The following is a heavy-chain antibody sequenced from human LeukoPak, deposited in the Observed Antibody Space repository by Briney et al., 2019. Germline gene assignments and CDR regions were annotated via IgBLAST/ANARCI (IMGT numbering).Heavy chain of an antibody. CDR3: ARRASSFWDY. V-gene: IGHV4-34*01. J-gene: IGHJ4*02. D-gene: IGHD6-19*01. CDR2: INHSGST. CDR1: GGSFSGYY. Sequence: SETLSLTCAVYGGSFSGYYWSWIRQPPGKGLEWIGEINHSGSTNYNPSLKGRVTISVDTSKNQFSLKLSSVTAADTAVYYCARRASSFWDYWGQGTLVTVSS.